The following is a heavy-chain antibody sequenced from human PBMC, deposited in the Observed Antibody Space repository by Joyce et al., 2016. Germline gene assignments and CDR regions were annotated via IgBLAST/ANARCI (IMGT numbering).Heavy chain of an antibody. CDR3: AREDCSGGSCYSSGWFDP. CDR2: MWYVENNR. J-gene: IGHJ5*02. V-gene: IGHV3-33*01. CDR1: GFTFSHHG. D-gene: IGHD2-15*01. Sequence: VQLVESGGGVVQPGRSLRLSCVASGFTFSHHGLHWVRQAPGKGREWVAGMWYVENNRFYADALKGRFTISRDNSKNILYLQMNGLRVEDTAIYYCAREDCSGGSCYSSGWFDPWGQGTLVTVSS.